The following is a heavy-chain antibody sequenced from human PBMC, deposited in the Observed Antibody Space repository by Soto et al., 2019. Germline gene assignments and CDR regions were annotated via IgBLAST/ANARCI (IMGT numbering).Heavy chain of an antibody. CDR1: GFNVSAYT. CDR3: ASADRSH. V-gene: IGHV3-30-3*01. J-gene: IGHJ1*01. CDR2: ISSDGNHK. Sequence: QVKLVESGGGVVQPGRSLRLSCAASGFNVSAYTMHWVRQAPGKGLEWVAVISSDGNHKYYTDSVKGRFTISRDTSTNTLYLQMNSLRAQDTAVHYLASADRSHW.